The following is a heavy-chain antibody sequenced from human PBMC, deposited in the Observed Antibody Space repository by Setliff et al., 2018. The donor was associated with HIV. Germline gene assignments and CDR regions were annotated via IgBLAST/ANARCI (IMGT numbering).Heavy chain of an antibody. Sequence: SETLSLTCTVSGGSLTGYYWSWIRQPPGKGLEWIGYIYFNGNTNLNPSLESRLTMSVDTSKNQFSLKLSSVTAADTAFYYCARRKTAIRAADYWGQGTLVTVSS. CDR1: GGSLTGYY. CDR3: ARRKTAIRAADY. J-gene: IGHJ4*02. V-gene: IGHV4-59*08. D-gene: IGHD2-21*02. CDR2: IYFNGNT.